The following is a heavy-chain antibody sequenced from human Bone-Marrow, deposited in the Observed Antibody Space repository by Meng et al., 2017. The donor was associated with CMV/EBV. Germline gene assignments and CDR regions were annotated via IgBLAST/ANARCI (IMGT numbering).Heavy chain of an antibody. Sequence: GESLKISCAASGFTFSSYSMHWVRQAPGKGLEWVAFIRYDGSNKYYADSVKGRFTISRDNSKNTLYLQMNSLRAEDTAVYYCAKDAAMVSNYYYYGMDVWGQGTTVTVYS. J-gene: IGHJ6*01. CDR1: GFTFSSYS. D-gene: IGHD5-18*01. CDR2: IRYDGSNK. V-gene: IGHV3-30*02. CDR3: AKDAAMVSNYYYYGMDV.